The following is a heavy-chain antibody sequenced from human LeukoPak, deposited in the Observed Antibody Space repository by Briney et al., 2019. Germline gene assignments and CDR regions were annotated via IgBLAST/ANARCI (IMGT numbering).Heavy chain of an antibody. V-gene: IGHV5-51*01. Sequence: GESLKISCKGSGYSFTSYWIGWVRQMPGKALEWMGIIYPGDSDNRYSPSFQGQATISGDKSISTAYLQWSSLKASDTAMYYCARLGQYSSGWYYFDYWGQGTLVTVSS. CDR3: ARLGQYSSGWYYFDY. D-gene: IGHD6-19*01. CDR1: GYSFTSYW. J-gene: IGHJ4*02. CDR2: IYPGDSDN.